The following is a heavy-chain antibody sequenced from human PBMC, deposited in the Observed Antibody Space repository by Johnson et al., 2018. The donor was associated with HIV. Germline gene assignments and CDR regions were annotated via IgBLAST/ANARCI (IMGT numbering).Heavy chain of an antibody. CDR3: APLGDAFDI. Sequence: VQLVESGGGIVRPGGSLRLSCVASGFTFDDYGMSWVRQGPGKGLEWVSAISGSGGSTYYADSVKGRFTISRDNSKNALYLQMNSLRAEDTAVYYCAPLGDAFDIWGQGTMVTVSS. V-gene: IGHV3-20*04. CDR2: ISGSGGST. CDR1: GFTFDDYG. J-gene: IGHJ3*02. D-gene: IGHD7-27*01.